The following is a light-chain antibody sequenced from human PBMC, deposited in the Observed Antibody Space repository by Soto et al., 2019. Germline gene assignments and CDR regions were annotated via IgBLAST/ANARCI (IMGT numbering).Light chain of an antibody. Sequence: QPVLTQSPSASASLGASVKLTCTLSSGHSSYAIAWHQQQPEKGPRYLMKLNSDGSHSKGDGIPDRFSGSSSGAERYLTISSLQSEDEADYYCQTWGTGIHVFGTGTKVPS. J-gene: IGLJ1*01. CDR1: SGHSSYA. CDR3: QTWGTGIHV. CDR2: LNSDGSH. V-gene: IGLV4-69*01.